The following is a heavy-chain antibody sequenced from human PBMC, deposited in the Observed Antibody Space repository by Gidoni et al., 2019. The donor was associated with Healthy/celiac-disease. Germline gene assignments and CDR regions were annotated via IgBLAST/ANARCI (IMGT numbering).Heavy chain of an antibody. CDR2: NKSKTDGGTT. CDR3: TTGYVTIFGVVIPLDYGMDV. D-gene: IGHD3-3*01. Sequence: EVQLVESGVGLVKPGGSLRLSCAASGFTYRNAWLSWVSQAPGKGLEWVGRNKSKTDGGTTDYAAPVKGRFTISRDDSKNTLYLQMNSLKTEDTAVYYCTTGYVTIFGVVIPLDYGMDVWGQGTTVTVSS. CDR1: GFTYRNAW. V-gene: IGHV3-15*01. J-gene: IGHJ6*02.